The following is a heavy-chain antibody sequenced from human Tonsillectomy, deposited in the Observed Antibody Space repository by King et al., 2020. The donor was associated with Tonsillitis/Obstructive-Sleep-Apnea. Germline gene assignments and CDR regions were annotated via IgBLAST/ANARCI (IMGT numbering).Heavy chain of an antibody. Sequence: HVQLVESGAEVKKPGSSVKVSCKASGGTLSSYSISWVRQAPGQGLEWMGKISPIVNLTKYAQKFQGRVTITADTSSGTTYMELTSLRSEDTAVYYCARVTGSTTGTWFDPWGQGTLVTASS. D-gene: IGHD2-2*01. CDR2: ISPIVNLT. CDR1: GGTLSSYS. CDR3: ARVTGSTTGTWFDP. V-gene: IGHV1-69*09. J-gene: IGHJ5*01.